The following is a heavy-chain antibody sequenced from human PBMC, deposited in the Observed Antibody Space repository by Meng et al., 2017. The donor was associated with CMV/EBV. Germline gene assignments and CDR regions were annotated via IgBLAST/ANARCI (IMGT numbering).Heavy chain of an antibody. D-gene: IGHD1-26*01. CDR1: GGTFSSYA. J-gene: IGHJ4*02. CDR2: IIPIFGTA. CDR3: ARDGYSGSYGGDY. Sequence: VQRVQSGAEVKKPGSSWKVACKASGGTFSSYAISWVRQAPGQGLEWMGGIIPIFGTANYAQKFQGRVTMTRDTSTSTVYMELSSLRSEDTAVYYCARDGYSGSYGGDYWGQGTLVTVSS. V-gene: IGHV1-69*05.